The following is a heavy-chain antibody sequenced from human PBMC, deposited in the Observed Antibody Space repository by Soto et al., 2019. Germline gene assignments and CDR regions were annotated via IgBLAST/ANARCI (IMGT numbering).Heavy chain of an antibody. CDR1: GDSVSSNSAA. CDR3: ARGAGSSGWYKDYYYGMDV. CDR2: TYYRSKWYN. Sequence: SQTLSLTCAISGDSVSSNSAAWNWIRQSPSRGLEWLGRTYYRSKWYNDYAVSVKSRITINPDTSKNQFSLQLNSVTPEDTAVYYCARGAGSSGWYKDYYYGMDVWGQGTTVTVSS. D-gene: IGHD6-19*01. J-gene: IGHJ6*02. V-gene: IGHV6-1*01.